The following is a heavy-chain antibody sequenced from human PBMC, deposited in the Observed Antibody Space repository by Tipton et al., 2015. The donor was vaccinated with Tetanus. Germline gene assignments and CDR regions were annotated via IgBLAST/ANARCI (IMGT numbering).Heavy chain of an antibody. CDR3: AKGDPGNFDS. J-gene: IGHJ4*02. V-gene: IGHV1-46*01. Sequence: QLVQSGAEVKKPGASVKISCKASGYTFSSYYTQWVRQAPGQGLEWMGIINPSDGSTTYAQKFQGRVTMTRDTSTSTVYMELSSLRSEDTAVYYCAKGDPGNFDSWGQGAQVIVSS. D-gene: IGHD3-9*01. CDR2: INPSDGST. CDR1: GYTFSSYY.